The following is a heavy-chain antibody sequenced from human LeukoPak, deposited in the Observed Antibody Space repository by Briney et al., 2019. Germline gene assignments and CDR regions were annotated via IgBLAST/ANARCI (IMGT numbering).Heavy chain of an antibody. V-gene: IGHV4-34*01. CDR2: INHSGSI. CDR3: ARGLRRDGYNSMAFDY. J-gene: IGHJ4*02. Sequence: PETPSLTRAVYGGSLSGYNWSWIRQPPRKRLEWIGEINHSGSINYNPSLKSRVTISVDTSKSQFSLNLSSVTAADTAVYYCARGLRRDGYNSMAFDYWSQGTLVTVSS. CDR1: GGSLSGYN. D-gene: IGHD5-24*01.